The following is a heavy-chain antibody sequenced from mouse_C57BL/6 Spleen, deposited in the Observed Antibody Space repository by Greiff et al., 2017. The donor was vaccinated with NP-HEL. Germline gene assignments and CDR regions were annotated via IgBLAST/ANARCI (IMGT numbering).Heavy chain of an antibody. CDR3: ARNDGYYFDY. D-gene: IGHD2-3*01. CDR1: GFTFSDYG. V-gene: IGHV5-17*01. J-gene: IGHJ2*01. Sequence: DVMLVESGGGLVKPGGSLKLSCAASGFTFSDYGMHWVRQAPEKGLEWVAYISGGSSTIYYADTVKGRFTISRDNAKNTLFLQMTSLRSEDTAMYYCARNDGYYFDYWGQGTTLTVSS. CDR2: ISGGSSTI.